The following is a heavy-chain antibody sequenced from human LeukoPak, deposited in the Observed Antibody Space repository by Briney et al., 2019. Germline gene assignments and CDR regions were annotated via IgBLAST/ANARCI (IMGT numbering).Heavy chain of an antibody. Sequence: GGSLRLSCAASGFTFSSYGMHWVRQAPGKGLEWVAVISYDGSNKYYADSVKGRFTISRDNSKNTLYLQMNSLRAEDTAVYYCAKSPGQRDSSSWYLFDYWGQGTLVTVSS. CDR3: AKSPGQRDSSSWYLFDY. CDR2: ISYDGSNK. V-gene: IGHV3-30*18. J-gene: IGHJ4*02. D-gene: IGHD6-13*01. CDR1: GFTFSSYG.